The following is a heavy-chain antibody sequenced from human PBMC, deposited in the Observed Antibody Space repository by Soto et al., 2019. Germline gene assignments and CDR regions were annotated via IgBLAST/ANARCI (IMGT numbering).Heavy chain of an antibody. V-gene: IGHV1-3*01. CDR3: ASSYSNYALIDYYYYGMDV. CDR1: GYTFTSYA. Sequence: QVQLVQSGAEVKKPGASVKVSCKASGYTFTSYAMHWVRQAPGQRLEWMGWINAGNGNTKYSQKFQGRVTITRDTSASTAYMELSSLSSEDTTVYYCASSYSNYALIDYYYYGMDVWGQGTTVTFSS. D-gene: IGHD4-4*01. CDR2: INAGNGNT. J-gene: IGHJ6*02.